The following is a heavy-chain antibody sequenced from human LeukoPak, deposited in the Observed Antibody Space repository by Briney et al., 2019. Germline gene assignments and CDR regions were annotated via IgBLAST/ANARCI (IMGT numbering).Heavy chain of an antibody. Sequence: NPSETLSLTCTVSGGSISSYYWSWIRQPPGKGLEWIGSIYYSGSTYYNPSLKSRVTISVDTSKNQFSLKLSSVTAADTAVYYCAREGRAAGEFDYWGQGTLVTVSS. CDR3: AREGRAAGEFDY. D-gene: IGHD6-13*01. V-gene: IGHV4-39*07. CDR2: IYYSGST. CDR1: GGSISSYY. J-gene: IGHJ4*02.